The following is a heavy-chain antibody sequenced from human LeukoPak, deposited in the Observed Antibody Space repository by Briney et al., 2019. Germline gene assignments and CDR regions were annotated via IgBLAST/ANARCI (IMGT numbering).Heavy chain of an antibody. CDR1: GGSISSSNW. CDR2: IYHSGST. J-gene: IGHJ4*02. V-gene: IGHV4-4*02. Sequence: SGTLSLTCAVSGGSISSSNWWSWVRQPPGKGLEWIGEIYHSGSTNYNPSLKSRVTISVDKSKNQFSLKLSSVTAADTAVYYCASPHYDILTGHASGFDYWGQGTLVTVSS. CDR3: ASPHYDILTGHASGFDY. D-gene: IGHD3-9*01.